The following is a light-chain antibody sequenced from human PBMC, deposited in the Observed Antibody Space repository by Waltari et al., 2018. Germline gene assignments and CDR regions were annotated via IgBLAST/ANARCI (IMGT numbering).Light chain of an antibody. CDR2: DAS. V-gene: IGKV1-5*01. Sequence: DIQMTQSPSTLSASGGDRVTITCRASQSISGWLAWYQQKPGKAPKLLIYDASNLESGVPSRFSGSGAGTEFTLTISSLQPDDFATYYCQQYNSYPWTFGQGSKVEV. CDR3: QQYNSYPWT. J-gene: IGKJ1*01. CDR1: QSISGW.